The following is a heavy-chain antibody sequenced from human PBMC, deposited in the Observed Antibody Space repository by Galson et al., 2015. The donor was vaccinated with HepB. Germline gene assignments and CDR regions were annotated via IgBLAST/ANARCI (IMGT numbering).Heavy chain of an antibody. Sequence: LSLTCAVYGGSFSGYYWSWIRQPPGKGLEWIGEINHSGSTNYNPSLKSRVTISVDASKNQFSLKLSSVTAADTAVYYCASPGDGYSSSFADAFDIWGQGTMVTVSS. CDR3: ASPGDGYSSSFADAFDI. D-gene: IGHD6-13*01. CDR1: GGSFSGYY. J-gene: IGHJ3*02. V-gene: IGHV4-34*01. CDR2: INHSGST.